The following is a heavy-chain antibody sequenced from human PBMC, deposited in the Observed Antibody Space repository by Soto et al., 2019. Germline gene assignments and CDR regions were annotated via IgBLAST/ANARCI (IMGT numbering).Heavy chain of an antibody. J-gene: IGHJ3*02. CDR2: IRSKAYGGTT. CDR1: GFTFGDYA. V-gene: IGHV3-49*05. D-gene: IGHD4-17*01. Sequence: KLGGSLRLSCTASGFTFGDYAMSWFRQAPGKGLEWVGFIRSKAYGGTTEYAASVKGRFTISRDDSKSIAYLQMNSLKTEDTAVYYCTRVLSDYGDYGVHDAFDIWGQGTMVTVSS. CDR3: TRVLSDYGDYGVHDAFDI.